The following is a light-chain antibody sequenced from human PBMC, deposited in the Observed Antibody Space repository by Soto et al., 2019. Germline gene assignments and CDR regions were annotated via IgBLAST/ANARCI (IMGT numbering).Light chain of an antibody. Sequence: DIQMTQSPSTLSASVGDRVSITCRARQSISSWLAWYQQKPGKAPQFLIQAASNLQSGVPSRFSGSGSGTEFILSINSLQPEDIATYYCLQVSSFPRTFGQGTKVDIK. CDR1: QSISSW. V-gene: IGKV1-5*01. J-gene: IGKJ1*01. CDR2: AAS. CDR3: LQVSSFPRT.